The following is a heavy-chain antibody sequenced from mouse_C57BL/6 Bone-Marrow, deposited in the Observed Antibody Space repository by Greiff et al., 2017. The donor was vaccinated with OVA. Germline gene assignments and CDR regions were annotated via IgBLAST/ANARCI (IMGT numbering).Heavy chain of an antibody. CDR3: ARRLGGDYFDY. V-gene: IGHV1-80*01. Sequence: VMLVESGAELVKPGASVKISCKASGYAFSSYWMNWVKQRPGKGLEWIGQIYPGDGDTNYNGKFKGKATLTADKSSSTAYMQLSSLTSEDSAVYFCARRLGGDYFDYWGQGTTLTVSS. CDR2: IYPGDGDT. J-gene: IGHJ2*01. CDR1: GYAFSSYW. D-gene: IGHD1-2*01.